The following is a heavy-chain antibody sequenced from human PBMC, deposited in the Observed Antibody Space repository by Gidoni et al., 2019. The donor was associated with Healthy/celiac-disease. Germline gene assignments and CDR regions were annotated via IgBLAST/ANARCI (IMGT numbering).Heavy chain of an antibody. J-gene: IGHJ6*02. D-gene: IGHD2-2*01. CDR2: ISSSSSYI. V-gene: IGHV3-21*01. Sequence: EVQLVESGGGLVKPGGSLRLSCAASGFTFSSSSMTWVRQAPGKGLEWVSSISSSSSYIYYADSVKGRFTISRDNAKNSLYLQMNSLRAEDTAVYYCAHLGYCSSTSCYAAYYYGMDVWGQGTTVTVSS. CDR1: GFTFSSSS. CDR3: AHLGYCSSTSCYAAYYYGMDV.